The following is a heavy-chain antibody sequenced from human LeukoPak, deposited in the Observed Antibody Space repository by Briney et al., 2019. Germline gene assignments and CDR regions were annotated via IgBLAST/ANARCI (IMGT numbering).Heavy chain of an antibody. CDR3: ARSRGYYDILTALDY. D-gene: IGHD3-9*01. V-gene: IGHV3-33*01. CDR2: IWYDGSNK. CDR1: GFTFSSYG. J-gene: IGHJ4*02. Sequence: GGSLRLSCAASGFTFSSYGMHWVRQAPGKGLEWVAVIWYDGSNKYYADSVKGRFTISRDNSKNTLYLQMNSLRAEDTAVYYCARSRGYYDILTALDYWVQGTLVTVSS.